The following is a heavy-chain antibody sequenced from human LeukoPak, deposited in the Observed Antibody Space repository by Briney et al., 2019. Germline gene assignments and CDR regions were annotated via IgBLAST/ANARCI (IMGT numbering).Heavy chain of an antibody. J-gene: IGHJ6*02. V-gene: IGHV3-48*02. Sequence: GEPLRLSCAASGFTISSYSMFWGRQPPRKGLGWVSNISSSCTTIHYADSVKRRRTISSDNAKHSLYLQMDSVRDEDTGVYYCARPNCGGTYGMDVWGQGATVTVSS. D-gene: IGHD2-21*01. CDR1: GFTISSYS. CDR3: ARPNCGGTYGMDV. CDR2: ISSSCTTI.